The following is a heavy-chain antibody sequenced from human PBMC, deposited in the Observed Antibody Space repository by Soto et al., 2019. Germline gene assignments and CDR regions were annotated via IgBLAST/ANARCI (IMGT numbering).Heavy chain of an antibody. D-gene: IGHD4-17*01. J-gene: IGHJ6*02. CDR3: AKNSYGDSWNIGLDV. CDR2: LSASGSGS. V-gene: IGHV3-23*01. CDR1: RFSLNTYG. Sequence: EAQLLESGGGLVQPGGSLRLSCTTSRFSLNTYGMTWVRRAPGKGLEWVSTLSASGSGSYYAESVKGRFTVSRDNSKNTMYLQMNSLRDEDTAVYYCAKNSYGDSWNIGLDVWGQGTTVTVSS.